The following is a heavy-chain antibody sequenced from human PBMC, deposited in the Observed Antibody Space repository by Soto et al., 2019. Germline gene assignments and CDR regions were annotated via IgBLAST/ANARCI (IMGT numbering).Heavy chain of an antibody. CDR2: IYPGDSDT. J-gene: IGHJ4*02. Sequence: GESLKISCMGSGYKVSTWHNFTSYWIAWVRQMPGEGLEWMGIIYPGDSDTRYSPSFQGQVTISADKSINSVYLQWSSLKASDTAIYYCARRGYDYSGYPFPFDYWGQGTLVTVSS. CDR1: GYKVSTWHNFTSYW. D-gene: IGHD3-22*01. CDR3: ARRGYDYSGYPFPFDY. V-gene: IGHV5-51*01.